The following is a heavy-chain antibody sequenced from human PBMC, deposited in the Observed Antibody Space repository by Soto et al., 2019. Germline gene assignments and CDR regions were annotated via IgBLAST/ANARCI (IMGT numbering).Heavy chain of an antibody. Sequence: EVQLVESGGGLVQPGGSLRLSCAASGFTVSGNYMNWVRQAPGKGLEWVSVIYSGGPTYYADSVKGRFTISRDNYKNTLYLQMNSLRAEDTAIYYCARGKQLVFRFDPWGQGTLVTVSS. CDR2: IYSGGPT. CDR1: GFTVSGNY. V-gene: IGHV3-66*01. J-gene: IGHJ5*02. D-gene: IGHD6-6*01. CDR3: ARGKQLVFRFDP.